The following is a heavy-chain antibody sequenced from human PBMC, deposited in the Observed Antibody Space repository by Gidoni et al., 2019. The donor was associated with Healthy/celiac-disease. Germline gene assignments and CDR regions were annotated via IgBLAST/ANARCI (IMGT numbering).Heavy chain of an antibody. V-gene: IGHV4-34*01. CDR1: GGSFSGYY. CDR2: INHSGST. Sequence: QVPLQPWGAGLLKPSATLSLTCAVYGGSFSGYYWSWIRQPPGKGLEWIGEINHSGSTNYNPSLKSRVTISVDTSKNQFSLKLSSVTAADTAVYYCAARGSSRGSYYYYYMDVWGKGTTVTVSS. CDR3: AARGSSRGSYYYYYMDV. D-gene: IGHD2-15*01. J-gene: IGHJ6*03.